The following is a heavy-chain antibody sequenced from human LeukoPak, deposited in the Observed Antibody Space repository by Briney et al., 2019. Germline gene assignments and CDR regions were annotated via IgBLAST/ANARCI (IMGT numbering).Heavy chain of an antibody. V-gene: IGHV4-39*01. CDR3: ARQPYYDFWSGYYSPFDY. Sequence: SETLSLTCTVSGGSISSSSYYWGWIRQPPGRGLEWIGSIYYSGRTYYNPSLKSRVTISVDTSKNQFSLKLSSVTAADTAVYYCARQPYYDFWSGYYSPFDYWGQGTLVTVSS. J-gene: IGHJ4*02. D-gene: IGHD3-3*01. CDR2: IYYSGRT. CDR1: GGSISSSSYY.